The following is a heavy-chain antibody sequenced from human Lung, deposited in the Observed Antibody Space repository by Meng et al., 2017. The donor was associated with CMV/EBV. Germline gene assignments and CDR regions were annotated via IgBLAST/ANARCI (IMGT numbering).Heavy chain of an antibody. D-gene: IGHD6-6*01. CDR3: AKALNSGRPNS. V-gene: IGHV3-23*01. CDR2: ISENGGSP. J-gene: IGHJ4*02. CDR1: GFIFSDYI. Sequence: LXXAASGFIFSDYIMSWVRQAPGRGLEWVSAISENGGSPYYADSVKGRFTISRDNSKNTVSLQMDSLRVEDTATYYCAKALNSGRPNSWGQGTLVTVSS.